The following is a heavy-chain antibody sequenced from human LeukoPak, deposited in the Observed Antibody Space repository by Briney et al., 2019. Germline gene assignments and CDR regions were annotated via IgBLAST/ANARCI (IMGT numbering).Heavy chain of an antibody. V-gene: IGHV3-43*02. Sequence: GGSLRLSCAASGFTFDDYAMHWVRQAPGKGLEWVSLISGDSGSTYYADSVKGRFTISRDNSKNSLYLQMNSLRTEDTALYYCAKGPSEAARLSYYYYYMDVWGKGTTVTVSS. CDR3: AKGPSEAARLSYYYYYMDV. D-gene: IGHD6-6*01. CDR1: GFTFDDYA. CDR2: ISGDSGST. J-gene: IGHJ6*03.